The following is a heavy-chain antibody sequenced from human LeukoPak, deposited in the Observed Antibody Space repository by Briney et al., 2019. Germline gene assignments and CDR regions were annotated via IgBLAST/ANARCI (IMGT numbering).Heavy chain of an antibody. D-gene: IGHD4-17*01. CDR1: GFIFSSYG. CDR2: IGTAGDT. V-gene: IGHV3-13*01. J-gene: IGHJ6*02. Sequence: GRSLRLSCAASGFIFSSYGMHWVRQATGKGLEWVSAIGTAGDTYYPGSVKGRFTISRENAKNSLYLQMNSLRAEDTAVYYCARALRDYGDYSDYYYGMDVWGQGTTVTVSS. CDR3: ARALRDYGDYSDYYYGMDV.